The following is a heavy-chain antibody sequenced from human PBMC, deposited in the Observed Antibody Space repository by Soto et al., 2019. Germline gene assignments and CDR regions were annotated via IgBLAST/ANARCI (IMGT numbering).Heavy chain of an antibody. CDR1: GGSISSYY. J-gene: IGHJ4*02. CDR2: IYYSGST. Sequence: TSETLSLTCTVSGGSISSYYWSWIRQPPGKGLEWIGYIYYSGSTNYNPSLKSRVTISVDTSKNQFSLKLSSVTAADTAVYYCARGVAGPSDYWGQGTLVTVSS. CDR3: ARGVAGPSDY. V-gene: IGHV4-59*01. D-gene: IGHD6-19*01.